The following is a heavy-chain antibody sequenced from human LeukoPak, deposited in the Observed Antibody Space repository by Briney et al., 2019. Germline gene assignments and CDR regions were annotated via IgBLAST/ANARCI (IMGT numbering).Heavy chain of an antibody. V-gene: IGHV1-2*02. CDR1: GYTFTGYY. Sequence: ASVKVSCKASGYTFTGYYMHWVRQAPGQGLEWMGWINPNSGGTNYAQKFQGRVTMTRDTSISTAYMELSRLRSDDTALYYCARDVRRWSLGAFDIWGQGTMVTVSS. D-gene: IGHD4-23*01. CDR2: INPNSGGT. J-gene: IGHJ3*02. CDR3: ARDVRRWSLGAFDI.